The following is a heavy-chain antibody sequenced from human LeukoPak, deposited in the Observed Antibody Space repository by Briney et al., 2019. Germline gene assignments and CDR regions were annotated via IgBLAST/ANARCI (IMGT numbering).Heavy chain of an antibody. D-gene: IGHD2/OR15-2a*01. CDR3: ARMARNIQRGLGRVY. CDR2: IYYSGST. V-gene: IGHV4-39*07. J-gene: IGHJ4*02. CDR1: GGSISSSSYY. Sequence: KTSETLSLACTVSGGSISSSSYYWGWIRQPPGKGLEWIGSIYYSGSTYYNPSLKSRVTISVDTSKNQFSLKLSSVTAADTAVYFCARMARNIQRGLGRVYWGQGTPGTGPS.